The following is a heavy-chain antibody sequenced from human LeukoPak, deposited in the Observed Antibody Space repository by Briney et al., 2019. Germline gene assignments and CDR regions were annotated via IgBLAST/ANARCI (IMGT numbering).Heavy chain of an antibody. D-gene: IGHD1-26*01. J-gene: IGHJ3*02. Sequence: GGSLRLSCIASGFTFSTYAMHWVRQAPGKGLEWVAVISYDGSNKYYADSVKGRFTISRDNSKNTLYLQMNSLRAEDTAVYYCAKLGATDAFDIWGQGTMVTVSS. CDR3: AKLGATDAFDI. V-gene: IGHV3-30*18. CDR2: ISYDGSNK. CDR1: GFTFSTYA.